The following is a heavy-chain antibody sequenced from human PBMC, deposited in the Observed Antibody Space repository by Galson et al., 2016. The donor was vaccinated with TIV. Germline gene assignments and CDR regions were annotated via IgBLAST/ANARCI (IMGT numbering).Heavy chain of an antibody. CDR3: ARWAASGSYYEYFHH. V-gene: IGHV1-8*02. Sequence: SVKVSCKASGYTFTSYDINWVRQATGQGPEWMGWMNPNSGNTGYAQKFRGRVTMTRNTSVRTAYMELSSLRSEDTAVYYCARWAASGSYYEYFHHWGPGTLVTVS. CDR2: MNPNSGNT. CDR1: GYTFTSYD. D-gene: IGHD1-26*01. J-gene: IGHJ1*01.